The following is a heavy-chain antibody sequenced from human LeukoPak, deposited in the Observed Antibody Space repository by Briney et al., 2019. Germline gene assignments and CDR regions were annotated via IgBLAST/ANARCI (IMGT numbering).Heavy chain of an antibody. D-gene: IGHD3-9*01. CDR3: ARNFDMKGFDP. Sequence: GASVKVSCKASGYTFTGYYMKWVRQAPGQGLEWMGWINSDSGFTKCAQKFQGRVTMTRDTSITTVYMDLTRLTSDDTAVYYCARNFDMKGFDPWGQGTLVTVSS. CDR2: INSDSGFT. J-gene: IGHJ5*02. V-gene: IGHV1-2*02. CDR1: GYTFTGYY.